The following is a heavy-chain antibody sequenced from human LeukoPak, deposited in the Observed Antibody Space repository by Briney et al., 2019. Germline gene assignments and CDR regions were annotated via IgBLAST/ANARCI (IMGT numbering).Heavy chain of an antibody. CDR3: AKDLTTVTSQGDY. J-gene: IGHJ4*02. Sequence: PGGSLRLSCAASGFTFSSYGMHWVRQAPGKGLEWVAFIRYDGSDKYYVDSVKGRFTISRDNSNNTLYLQMNSLRAEDTAVYYCAKDLTTVTSQGDYWGQGTLVTVSS. CDR2: IRYDGSDK. D-gene: IGHD4-17*01. V-gene: IGHV3-30*02. CDR1: GFTFSSYG.